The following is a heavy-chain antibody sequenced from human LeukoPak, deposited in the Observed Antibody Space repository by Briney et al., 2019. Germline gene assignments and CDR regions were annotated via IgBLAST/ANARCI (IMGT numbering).Heavy chain of an antibody. CDR3: ARSPSEIGGYYPEYFRL. CDR1: GFTFSSYW. CDR2: IKRDGST. D-gene: IGHD3-22*01. J-gene: IGHJ1*01. V-gene: IGHV3-74*01. Sequence: PGGPLRLSCAASGFTFSSYWMHWVRQAPGKALVWVSRIKRDGSTRYADSVKGRFTISRDNAKNTVSLQMNSLRAEDTGVYYCARSPSEIGGYYPEYFRLGGQGTVVTV.